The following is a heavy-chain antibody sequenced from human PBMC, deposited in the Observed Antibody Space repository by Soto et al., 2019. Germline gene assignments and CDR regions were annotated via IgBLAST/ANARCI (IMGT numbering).Heavy chain of an antibody. CDR3: AKTSVAGEFPYYFDY. D-gene: IGHD3-10*01. Sequence: GGSLRLSCAASGFTFSSYGMHWVRQAPGKGLEWVAVISYDGSNKYYADSVKGRFTISRDNSKNTLYLQMNSLRAEDTAVYYCAKTSVAGEFPYYFDYWGQGTLVTVSS. V-gene: IGHV3-30*18. CDR1: GFTFSSYG. J-gene: IGHJ4*02. CDR2: ISYDGSNK.